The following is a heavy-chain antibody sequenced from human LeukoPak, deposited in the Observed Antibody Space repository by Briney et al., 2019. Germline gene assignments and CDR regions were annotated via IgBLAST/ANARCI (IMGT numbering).Heavy chain of an antibody. CDR1: GFTFDDSG. V-gene: IGHV3-20*04. J-gene: IGHJ5*02. CDR3: ARLLWFGELRRSRFDP. Sequence: PGGSLRLSCAASGFTFDDSGMSWVRQAPGKGLEWVSGINWNGGSTGYADSVKGRFTISRDNAKNSLYLQMNSLRAEDTALYYCARLLWFGELRRSRFDPWGQGTLVTVSS. CDR2: INWNGGST. D-gene: IGHD3-10*01.